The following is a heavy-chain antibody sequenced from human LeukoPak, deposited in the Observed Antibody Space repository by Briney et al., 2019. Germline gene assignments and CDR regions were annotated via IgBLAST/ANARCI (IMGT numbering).Heavy chain of an antibody. Sequence: PSETLSLTCTVSGGSISSYYWSWIRQPPGKGLEWIGYIYYSGSTNYNPSLKSRVTISVDTSKNQFSLKLSSVTAADTAVYYCARWSKSGSGSKYYYFDYWGQGTLVTVSS. CDR3: ARWSKSGSGSKYYYFDY. CDR1: GGSISSYY. V-gene: IGHV4-59*12. J-gene: IGHJ4*02. D-gene: IGHD3-10*01. CDR2: IYYSGST.